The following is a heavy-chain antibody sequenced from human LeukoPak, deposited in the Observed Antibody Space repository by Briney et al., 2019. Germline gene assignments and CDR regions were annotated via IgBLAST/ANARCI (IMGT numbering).Heavy chain of an antibody. CDR3: ARDPAPGYYYYMDV. Sequence: GGSLRLSCAASGFTFSSYSMNWVRQAPGKGLEWVSYISSSSSTIYYADSVKGRFTISRDNAKNSLYLQMNSLRAEDTAVYYCARDPAPGYYYYMDVWGKGTTVTVSS. CDR2: ISSSSSTI. V-gene: IGHV3-48*01. CDR1: GFTFSSYS. D-gene: IGHD3-10*01. J-gene: IGHJ6*03.